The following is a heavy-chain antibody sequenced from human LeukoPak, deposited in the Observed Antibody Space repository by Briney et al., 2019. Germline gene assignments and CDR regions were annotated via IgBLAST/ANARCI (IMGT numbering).Heavy chain of an antibody. CDR2: IRSKANSYAT. Sequence: GGSLRLSCAASGFTFSSYWMSWVRQASGKGLGWVGRIRSKANSYATAYAASVKGRFTISRDDSKNTAYLQMNSLKTEDTAVYYCTRLGAYIVEDVWGQGTTVTVSS. CDR3: TRLGAYIVEDV. V-gene: IGHV3-73*01. D-gene: IGHD2-15*01. CDR1: GFTFSSYW. J-gene: IGHJ6*02.